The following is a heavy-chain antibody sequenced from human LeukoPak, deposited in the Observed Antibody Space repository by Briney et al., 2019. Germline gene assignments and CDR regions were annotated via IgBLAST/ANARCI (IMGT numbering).Heavy chain of an antibody. D-gene: IGHD3-16*01. CDR1: GGSFSGYY. CDR2: IYNSGGT. J-gene: IGHJ4*02. CDR3: ARASVLLSADY. Sequence: SETLSLTYAVYGGSFSGYYWSWIRQPPGKGLEWIGYIYNSGGTKYNPSLKSRLTISVDTSKNQFSLNLSSVTAADTAVYYCARASVLLSADYWGQGTLVTVSS. V-gene: IGHV4-59*01.